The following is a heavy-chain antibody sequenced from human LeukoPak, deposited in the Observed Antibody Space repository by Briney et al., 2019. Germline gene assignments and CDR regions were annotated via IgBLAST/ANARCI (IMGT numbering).Heavy chain of an antibody. Sequence: PSETLSLTCTVSGGSISSYYWSWIRQPPGKGLEWIGYIYYSGSTNYNPSLKSRVTISVDTSKNQFSLKLSSVTAADTAVYYCARAQYCSGGSCYSGYYYYYMDVWGKGTKVTVSS. J-gene: IGHJ6*03. CDR1: GGSISSYY. V-gene: IGHV4-59*01. CDR2: IYYSGST. D-gene: IGHD2-15*01. CDR3: ARAQYCSGGSCYSGYYYYYMDV.